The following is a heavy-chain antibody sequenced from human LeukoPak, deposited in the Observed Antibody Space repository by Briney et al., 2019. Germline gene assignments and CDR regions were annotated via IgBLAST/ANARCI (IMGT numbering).Heavy chain of an antibody. CDR1: GDSFSSNSAV. V-gene: IGHV6-1*01. J-gene: IGHJ4*02. CDR2: TYYRSKWSN. CDR3: ATGDQNFDY. D-gene: IGHD7-27*01. Sequence: SQTLSLTCAISGDSFSSNSAVWNWVRQSPSRGLEWLGRTYYRSKWSNNYAVSVKSRITINPDTSKNQFSLQLNSVTPEDTAVYYCATGDQNFDYWGQGTLVTVSS.